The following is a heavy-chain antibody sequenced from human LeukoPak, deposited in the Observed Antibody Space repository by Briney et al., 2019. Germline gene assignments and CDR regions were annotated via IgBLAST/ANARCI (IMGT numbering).Heavy chain of an antibody. J-gene: IGHJ3*01. CDR2: IWNDGTNT. CDR3: ARDNAGLVKHLDAFDL. D-gene: IGHD1-26*01. CDR1: GFIFSDYG. V-gene: IGHV3-33*01. Sequence: GGSLRLSGAASGFIFSDYGMHWVRQAPGKGLEWVAVIWNDGTNTYYGDSVKGLFTISRDNSKNTVYLQMNSLRAEDTAVYYCARDNAGLVKHLDAFDLWGQGRMVTVAS.